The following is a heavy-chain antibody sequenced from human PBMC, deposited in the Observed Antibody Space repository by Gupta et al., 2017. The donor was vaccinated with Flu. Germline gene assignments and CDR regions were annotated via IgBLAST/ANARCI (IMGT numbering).Heavy chain of an antibody. V-gene: IGHV3-30*18. CDR1: GFRFRNYG. CDR3: AKDWRWNNNIYGMNV. D-gene: IGHD1-1*01. CDR2: ISHDGSKN. J-gene: IGHJ6*02. Sequence: QERVVESGGGVVQPGRSLRLSCAAYGFRFRNYGMHWVRQAPGKGLEGLAGISHDGSKNYHTDSVKGRFIISRDNSKNRLYLQMSGLRTEDTAVYYCAKDWRWNNNIYGMNVWGQGTTVTISS.